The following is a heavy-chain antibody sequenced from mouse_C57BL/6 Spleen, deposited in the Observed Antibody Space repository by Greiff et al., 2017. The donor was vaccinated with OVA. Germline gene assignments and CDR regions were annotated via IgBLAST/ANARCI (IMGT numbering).Heavy chain of an antibody. CDR1: GFTFSSYA. CDR3: ARDYYGSSYALYWYFDV. CDR2: ISDGGSYT. V-gene: IGHV5-4*01. J-gene: IGHJ1*03. Sequence: EVKLVESGGGLVKPGGSLKLSCAASGFTFSSYAMSWVRQTPEKRLEWVATISDGGSYTYYPDNVKGRCTISRDNAKNNLYLQMSHLKSEDTAMYYCARDYYGSSYALYWYFDVWGTGTTVTVSS. D-gene: IGHD1-1*01.